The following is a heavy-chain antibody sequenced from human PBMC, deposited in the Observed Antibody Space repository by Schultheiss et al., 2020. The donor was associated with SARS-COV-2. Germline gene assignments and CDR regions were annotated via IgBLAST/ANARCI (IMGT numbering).Heavy chain of an antibody. J-gene: IGHJ4*02. CDR3: ARGPYSNDWLPLDY. CDR1: GGTFSSYA. CDR2: INPDSGGA. Sequence: ASVKVSCKASGGTFSSYAISWVRQAPGQGLEWMGWINPDSGGANYAQKFRGWITMTRDTSISTAYMELSRLRSDDTAVYYCARGPYSNDWLPLDYWGQGTLVTVSS. V-gene: IGHV1-2*04. D-gene: IGHD6-19*01.